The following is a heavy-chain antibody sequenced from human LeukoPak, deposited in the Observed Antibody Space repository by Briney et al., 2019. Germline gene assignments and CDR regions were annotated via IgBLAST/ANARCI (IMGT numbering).Heavy chain of an antibody. Sequence: SDTLSLTCTLSGGSITNYFWMWIRQPPGQGLEWIGYIYSSGSTNYSPSLKSRVTISVDPSKTQSSLKLSCVPGADTAVYYCARLILLVGIAEAFYIWGQGKMVTVSS. D-gene: IGHD2-21*01. CDR2: IYSSGST. V-gene: IGHV4-59*08. J-gene: IGHJ3*02. CDR1: GGSITNYF. CDR3: ARLILLVGIAEAFYI.